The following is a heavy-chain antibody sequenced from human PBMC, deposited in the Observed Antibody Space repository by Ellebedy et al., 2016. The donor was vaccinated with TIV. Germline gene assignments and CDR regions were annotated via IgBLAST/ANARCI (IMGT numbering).Heavy chain of an antibody. CDR1: GFSFSSYA. V-gene: IGHV3-23*01. CDR3: ARNYGGYSGAY. J-gene: IGHJ4*02. Sequence: GESLKISCAASGFSFSSYAMSWVRQAPGKGLEWVSAISGSGGSTYYADSVKGRFTISRDKSKNTLYLQMDSLRAEDTAVYYCARNYGGYSGAYWGQGTLVTVSS. CDR2: ISGSGGST. D-gene: IGHD4-23*01.